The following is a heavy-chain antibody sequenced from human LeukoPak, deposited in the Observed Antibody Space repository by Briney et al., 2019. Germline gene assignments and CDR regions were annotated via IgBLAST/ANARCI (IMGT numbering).Heavy chain of an antibody. CDR1: GGTFSSYA. J-gene: IGHJ5*02. CDR2: IIPILGIA. Sequence: ASVKVSCKASGGTFSSYAISWVRQAPGQGLEWMGRIIPILGIANYAQKFQGRVTITADKSTSTAYMELSSLRSEDTAVYYCARVELRAGRIPDWFDPWGQGTLVTVSS. CDR3: ARVELRAGRIPDWFDP. D-gene: IGHD2-15*01. V-gene: IGHV1-69*04.